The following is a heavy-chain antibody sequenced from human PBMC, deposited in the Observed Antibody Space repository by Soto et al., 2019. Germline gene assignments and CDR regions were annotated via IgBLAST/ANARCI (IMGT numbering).Heavy chain of an antibody. D-gene: IGHD3-10*01. J-gene: IGHJ4*02. CDR1: GFTFSSYG. Sequence: GGSLRLSCAASGFTFSSYGMHWVRQAPGKGLEWVAVISYDGSNKYYADSVKGRFTISRDNSKNTLYLQMNSLRAEDTAVYYCAKDGVTMVRGVITPCDWGQGTLVTVSS. CDR2: ISYDGSNK. CDR3: AKDGVTMVRGVITPCD. V-gene: IGHV3-30*18.